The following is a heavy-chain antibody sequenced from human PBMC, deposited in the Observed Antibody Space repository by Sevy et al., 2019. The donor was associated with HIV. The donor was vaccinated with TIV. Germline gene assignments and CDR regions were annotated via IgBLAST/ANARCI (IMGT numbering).Heavy chain of an antibody. CDR2: ISSSGSTI. Sequence: GGSLRLSCAASGFTFSDYYMSWIRQAPGKGLEWVSYISSSGSTIYYADSVKGRFTISRDNAKNSLYLQMNSLRAEDTAVYYCAGDGGYCSGGSCYSGYYYYGMDVWGQGTTVTVSS. J-gene: IGHJ6*02. V-gene: IGHV3-11*01. CDR1: GFTFSDYY. D-gene: IGHD2-15*01. CDR3: AGDGGYCSGGSCYSGYYYYGMDV.